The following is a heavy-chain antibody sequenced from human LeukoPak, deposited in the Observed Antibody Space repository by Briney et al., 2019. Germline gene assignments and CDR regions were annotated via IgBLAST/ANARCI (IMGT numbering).Heavy chain of an antibody. J-gene: IGHJ4*02. CDR3: ARDDYGSGIDY. CDR1: GGSISSGGYY. V-gene: IGHV4-31*03. D-gene: IGHD3-10*01. Sequence: SETLSLTCTVSGGSISSGGYYWSWICQHPGKGLEWIGYIYYSGSTYYNPSLKSRVTISVDTSKNQFSLKLSSVTAADTAVYYCARDDYGSGIDYWGQGTLVTVSS. CDR2: IYYSGST.